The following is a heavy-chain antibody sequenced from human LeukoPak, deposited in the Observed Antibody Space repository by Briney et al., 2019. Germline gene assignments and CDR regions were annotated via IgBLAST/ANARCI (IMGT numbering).Heavy chain of an antibody. J-gene: IGHJ3*02. D-gene: IGHD4-17*01. Sequence: GRSLRLSCAASGFTFSSYAMHWVRQAPGKGLEWVAVISYDGSNKYYADSVKGRFTISRDNSKNTLYLQMNSLRAEDTAVYYCAKDLTVTTRGDALDIWGQGTMVTVSS. V-gene: IGHV3-30*04. CDR1: GFTFSSYA. CDR2: ISYDGSNK. CDR3: AKDLTVTTRGDALDI.